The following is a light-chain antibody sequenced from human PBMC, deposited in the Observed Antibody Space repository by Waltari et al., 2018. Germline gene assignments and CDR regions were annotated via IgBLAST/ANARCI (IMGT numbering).Light chain of an antibody. Sequence: DTVMTQSPATLSVSPGEGATLSCRASQTTYTNLAWYQQKPGQVPRLLIYGSSTRATGIPARFSGSGSGTEFTRTISSLQSEDFAVYYCQQYSRWPLTFGGGTKVEIK. J-gene: IGKJ4*01. CDR3: QQYSRWPLT. V-gene: IGKV3-15*01. CDR2: GSS. CDR1: QTTYTN.